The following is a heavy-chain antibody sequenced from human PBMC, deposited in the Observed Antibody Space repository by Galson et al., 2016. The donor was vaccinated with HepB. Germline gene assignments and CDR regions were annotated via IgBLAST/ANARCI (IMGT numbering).Heavy chain of an antibody. V-gene: IGHV4-61*01. CDR1: GGSVSSGSYY. J-gene: IGHJ4*02. D-gene: IGHD6-19*01. Sequence: SETLSLTCTVSGGSVSSGSYYWSWIRQPPGKTLEWVGYLSDTGTAYFNPSLEGRASISVDTSKNQFALRLRSVTAADTAVYYCAGLDDGSGRWMFDNWGQGILVTVSS. CDR3: AGLDDGSGRWMFDN. CDR2: LSDTGTA.